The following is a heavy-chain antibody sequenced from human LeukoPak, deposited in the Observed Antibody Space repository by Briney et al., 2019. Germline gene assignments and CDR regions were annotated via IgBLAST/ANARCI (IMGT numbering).Heavy chain of an antibody. D-gene: IGHD5-18*01. V-gene: IGHV3-23*01. Sequence: GGSLRLSCAASGFAFSSYAMSWVRQAPGKGLEWVSAISDSGTSTYYADSVKGRFTISRDNSKNTLYLQMSSLRAEDTAVYYCASSHGYSYGYVSSYFDYWGQGTLVTVSS. J-gene: IGHJ4*02. CDR2: ISDSGTST. CDR3: ASSHGYSYGYVSSYFDY. CDR1: GFAFSSYA.